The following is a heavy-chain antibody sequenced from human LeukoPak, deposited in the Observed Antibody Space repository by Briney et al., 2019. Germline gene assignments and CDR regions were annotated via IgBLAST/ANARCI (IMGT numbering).Heavy chain of an antibody. V-gene: IGHV4-4*02. CDR2: VYHSGST. J-gene: IGHJ4*02. CDR1: GDSISSSNW. Sequence: SGTLSLTCAVSGDSISSSNWWSWVRQPPGKGLEWIGEVYHSGSTNYNPSLKSRVTISVDTSKNQFSLKLSSVTAADTAVYYCARGRGYSYRYFDYWGQGTLVTVSS. CDR3: ARGRGYSYRYFDY. D-gene: IGHD5-18*01.